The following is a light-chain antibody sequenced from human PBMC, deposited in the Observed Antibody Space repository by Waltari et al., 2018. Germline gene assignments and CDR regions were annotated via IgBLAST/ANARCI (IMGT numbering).Light chain of an antibody. CDR2: KVS. Sequence: DVVMTQSPLSLPVTLGQPASISCRSSQSLVHSDGNTYLNWFQQRPGQSPRRLIYKVSNRDSGVPDRFSGSGSGTDFTLKISRVEAEDVGVYYCMRGTHWPSYMYTFGQGTKLEIK. V-gene: IGKV2-30*02. CDR1: QSLVHSDGNTY. J-gene: IGKJ2*01. CDR3: MRGTHWPSYMYT.